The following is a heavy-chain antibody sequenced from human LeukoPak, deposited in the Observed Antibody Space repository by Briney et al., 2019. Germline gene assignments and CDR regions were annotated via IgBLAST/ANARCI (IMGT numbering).Heavy chain of an antibody. D-gene: IGHD1-26*01. CDR1: GFNFKLSA. J-gene: IGHJ5*02. CDR2: IGGTGDAT. CDR3: ARDRGPFVGIDNNWFDP. Sequence: PGGSLRLSCAASGFNFKLSAMTWVPQAPGKGLEWVSAIGGTGDATYYADSVRGRFVISRDNSRNTLYLQMDSLRVEDTATYYCARDRGPFVGIDNNWFDPWGQGTLVIVSS. V-gene: IGHV3-23*01.